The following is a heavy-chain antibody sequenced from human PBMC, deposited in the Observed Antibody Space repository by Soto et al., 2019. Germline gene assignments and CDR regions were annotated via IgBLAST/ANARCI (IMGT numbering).Heavy chain of an antibody. CDR1: GFTFSSYA. Sequence: GESLKISCAASGFTFSSYAMSWVRQAPGKGLEWVSAISGSGGSTYYADSVKSRFTISRGNSKNTLYLQMNSLSAEDTAIYYCGKGGVRGAPFDYWGQGTLVTVSS. CDR3: GKGGVRGAPFDY. V-gene: IGHV3-23*01. CDR2: ISGSGGST. D-gene: IGHD3-10*01. J-gene: IGHJ4*02.